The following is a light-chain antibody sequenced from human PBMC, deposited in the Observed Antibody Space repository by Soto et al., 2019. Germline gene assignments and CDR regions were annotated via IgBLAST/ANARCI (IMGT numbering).Light chain of an antibody. CDR2: GAS. CDR1: QSVSSSY. V-gene: IGKV3-20*01. Sequence: EIVLTQSPGTLSLSPGGRATLSCRARQSVSSSYLAWYQQKPGQAPRLLIYGASSRATGIPDRFSGSGSGTDFTLTISRLEPEDFAVYYCQQYGSSPQWTFGQGTKVEIK. CDR3: QQYGSSPQWT. J-gene: IGKJ1*01.